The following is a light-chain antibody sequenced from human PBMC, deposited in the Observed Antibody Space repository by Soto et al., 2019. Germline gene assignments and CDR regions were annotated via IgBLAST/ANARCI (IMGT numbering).Light chain of an antibody. J-gene: IGKJ1*01. CDR3: QQYVSSPRT. CDR1: QSVSPSS. CDR2: GAS. Sequence: EILLTQSPGTLSLSPGERATLSCRASQSVSPSSLAWYQQRPGQSPRLLIYGASSRATGIPDRFSGRGSGTDFTLIISRLEPEDFAVYYCQQYVSSPRTFGQGTKVDIK. V-gene: IGKV3-20*01.